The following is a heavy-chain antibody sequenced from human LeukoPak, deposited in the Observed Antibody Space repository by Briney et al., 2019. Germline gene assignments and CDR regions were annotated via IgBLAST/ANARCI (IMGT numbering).Heavy chain of an antibody. J-gene: IGHJ3*02. CDR2: IYYSGST. Sequence: SETLSLTCTVSGGSISSYYWSWIRQAPGKGLEWIGYIYYSGSTNYNPSLKSRVTISVDTSKNQFSLKLSSVTAADTAVYYCARVECGGSCYDFRGAFDIWGQGTMVTVSS. D-gene: IGHD2-15*01. CDR1: GGSISSYY. V-gene: IGHV4-59*01. CDR3: ARVECGGSCYDFRGAFDI.